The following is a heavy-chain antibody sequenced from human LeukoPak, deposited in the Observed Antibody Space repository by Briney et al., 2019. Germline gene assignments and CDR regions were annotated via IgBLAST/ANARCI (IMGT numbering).Heavy chain of an antibody. V-gene: IGHV3-48*01. CDR2: ISSGSTII. D-gene: IGHD6-13*01. J-gene: IGHJ5*02. CDR1: GFTFSNHA. Sequence: GGSQRLSCVASGFTFSNHAMTWVRQAPGKGLEWVSYISSGSTIIHYADSVKGRFTISRDDAKNSLYLQMNSLRAEDTAVYYCAKVPRQHDNWFDPWGQGTLVTVSS. CDR3: AKVPRQHDNWFDP.